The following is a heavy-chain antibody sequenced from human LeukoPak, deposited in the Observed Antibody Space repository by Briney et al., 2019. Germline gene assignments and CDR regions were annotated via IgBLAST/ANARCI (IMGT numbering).Heavy chain of an antibody. D-gene: IGHD3-10*01. J-gene: IGHJ4*02. CDR2: ISGSGGST. Sequence: GGSLRLSCAASGFTFSSYAMSWVRQAPGKGLEWVSAISGSGGSTYYADSVKGRFTISRDNSKNTLYLQMNSLRAEDTAVYYCAKAKGRDYYGSGSSPLFDYWGQGTLVTVSS. V-gene: IGHV3-23*01. CDR1: GFTFSSYA. CDR3: AKAKGRDYYGSGSSPLFDY.